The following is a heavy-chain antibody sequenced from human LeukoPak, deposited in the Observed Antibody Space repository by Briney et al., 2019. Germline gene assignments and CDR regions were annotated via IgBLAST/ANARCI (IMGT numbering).Heavy chain of an antibody. J-gene: IGHJ4*02. V-gene: IGHV7-4-1*02. D-gene: IGHD5-12*01. Sequence: ASVKVSCKASGYTFTYRYLHWVRQAPGQALEWMGWINTNTGNPTYAQGFTGRFVFSLDTSVSTAYLQISSLKAEDTAVYYCAREPYRGYSGYDYDYWGQGTLVTVSS. CDR2: INTNTGNP. CDR3: AREPYRGYSGYDYDY. CDR1: GYTFTYRY.